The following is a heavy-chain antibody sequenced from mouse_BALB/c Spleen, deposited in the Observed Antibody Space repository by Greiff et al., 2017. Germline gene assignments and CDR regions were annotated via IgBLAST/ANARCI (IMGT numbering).Heavy chain of an antibody. CDR3: AAPYYGNYGYAMDY. CDR1: GFTFSSFG. J-gene: IGHJ4*01. V-gene: IGHV5-17*02. CDR2: ISSGSSTI. D-gene: IGHD2-10*01. Sequence: EVHLVESGGGLVQPGGSRKLSCAASGFTFSSFGMHWVRQAPEKGLEWVAYISSGSSTIYYADTVKGRFTISRDNPKNTLFLQMTSLRSEDTAMYYCAAPYYGNYGYAMDYWGQGTSGTVSS.